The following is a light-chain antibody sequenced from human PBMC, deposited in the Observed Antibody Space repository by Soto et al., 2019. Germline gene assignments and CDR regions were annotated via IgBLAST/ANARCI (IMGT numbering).Light chain of an antibody. Sequence: QSVLTQPASVSGSPGQSITISCTGTSSDVGGYNYVSWYQQHPGKAPKLMIYDVSNRPSGVSSRFSGSKSGNTASLTISGLQAEDEADCYCSSYTSSSTPYVFGTGTKVTVL. CDR1: SSDVGGYNY. V-gene: IGLV2-14*01. CDR3: SSYTSSSTPYV. J-gene: IGLJ1*01. CDR2: DVS.